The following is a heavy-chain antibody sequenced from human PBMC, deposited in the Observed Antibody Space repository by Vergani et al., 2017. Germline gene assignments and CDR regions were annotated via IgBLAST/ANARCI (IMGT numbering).Heavy chain of an antibody. J-gene: IGHJ6*03. D-gene: IGHD4-11*01. Sequence: QVQLQESGPGLVKPSETLSLTCTVSGGSISSYYWSWIRKPPGKGLEWIGYIYYSGSTNYNPSLTSRVTISVDTSKNQFSLKLSSVTAADTAVYYCARDSLYSNPGRYYYYMDVWGKGTTVTVSS. CDR1: GGSISSYY. CDR2: IYYSGST. CDR3: ARDSLYSNPGRYYYYMDV. V-gene: IGHV4-59*01.